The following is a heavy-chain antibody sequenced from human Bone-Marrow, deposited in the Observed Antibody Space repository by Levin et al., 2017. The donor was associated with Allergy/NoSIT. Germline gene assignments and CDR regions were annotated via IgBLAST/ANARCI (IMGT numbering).Heavy chain of an antibody. D-gene: IGHD5-12*01. V-gene: IGHV1-8*01. J-gene: IGHJ4*02. CDR1: GYTFTSFD. Sequence: ASVKVSCKTSGYTFTSFDINWVRQATGQGLEWMGWMYPNSDNAGYAQKFQGRVTMTRNTSISTAYMELSSLRCEDTAIYYCARGELGSGYLFDYWGQGTLVTVSS. CDR3: ARGELGSGYLFDY. CDR2: MYPNSDNA.